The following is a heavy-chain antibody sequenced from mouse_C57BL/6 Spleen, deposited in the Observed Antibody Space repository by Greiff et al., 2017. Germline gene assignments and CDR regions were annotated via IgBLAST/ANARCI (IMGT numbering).Heavy chain of an antibody. D-gene: IGHD2-14*01. Sequence: EVQVVESGGGLVKPGGSLKLSCAASGFTFSDYGMHWVRQAPEKGLEWVAYISSGSSTIYYADTVKGRFTISRDNAKNTLFLQMTSLRSEDTAMYYCARIGYPGAMDYWGQGPSVTVSS. CDR2: ISSGSSTI. J-gene: IGHJ4*01. CDR3: ARIGYPGAMDY. CDR1: GFTFSDYG. V-gene: IGHV5-17*01.